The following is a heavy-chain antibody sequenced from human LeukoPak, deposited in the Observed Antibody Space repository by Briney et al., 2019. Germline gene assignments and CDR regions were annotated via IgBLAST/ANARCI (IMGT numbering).Heavy chain of an antibody. Sequence: GGSLRLSCAASGFTFSRYWMHWVRQAPGKGLVWVSRVNTDGSSTIYADSVKGRFTISRDNAKNTLHLQMNSLRAEDTAVYYCARDSKGRSPAFDIWGQGTMVTVSS. V-gene: IGHV3-74*01. CDR1: GFTFSRYW. CDR2: VNTDGSST. J-gene: IGHJ3*02. CDR3: ARDSKGRSPAFDI.